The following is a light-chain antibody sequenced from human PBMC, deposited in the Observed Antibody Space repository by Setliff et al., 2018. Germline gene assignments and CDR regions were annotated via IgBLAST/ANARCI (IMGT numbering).Light chain of an antibody. CDR1: SSDIGGYNY. CDR2: DVI. V-gene: IGLV2-14*03. Sequence: ALTQPASVSWSPGQSITISCTGTSSDIGGYNYVSWYQQPPGKAPKLMVYDVINRPSGISHRFSGSKSGNTASLTISGLQPEDEADYYCASYTATSTPLYVFGTGTKVTVL. J-gene: IGLJ1*01. CDR3: ASYTATSTPLYV.